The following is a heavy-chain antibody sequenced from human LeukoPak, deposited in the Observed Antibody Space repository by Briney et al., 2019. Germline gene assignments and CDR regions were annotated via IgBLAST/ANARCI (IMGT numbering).Heavy chain of an antibody. J-gene: IGHJ4*02. CDR1: GGSVSSGSYY. Sequence: SETLSLTCTVSGGSVSSGSYYWSWIRQPPGKGLEWIGYIYYSGSTNYNPSLKSQVTISVDTSKNQFSLKLSSVTAADTAVYYCARGRGYSGYDPFDYWGQGTLVTVSS. CDR3: ARGRGYSGYDPFDY. CDR2: IYYSGST. D-gene: IGHD5-12*01. V-gene: IGHV4-61*01.